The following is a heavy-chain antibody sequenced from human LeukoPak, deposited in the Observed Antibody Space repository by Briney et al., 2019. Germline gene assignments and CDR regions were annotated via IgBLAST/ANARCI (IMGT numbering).Heavy chain of an antibody. CDR1: GGSISSYY. J-gene: IGHJ5*02. V-gene: IGHV4-34*01. D-gene: IGHD1-1*01. CDR2: INHSGST. CDR3: ARLRNVRGGRNWFDP. Sequence: SETLSLTCTVSGGSISSYYWSWIRQPPGKGLEWIGEINHSGSTNYNPSLKSRVTISVDTSKNQFSLKLSSVTAADTAVYYCARLRNVRGGRNWFDPWGQGTLVTVSS.